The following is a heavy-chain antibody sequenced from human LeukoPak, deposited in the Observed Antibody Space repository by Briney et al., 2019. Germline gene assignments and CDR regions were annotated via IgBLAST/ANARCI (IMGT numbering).Heavy chain of an antibody. CDR2: LKSKGSGETT. Sequence: GGSLRLSCEASGFNFNDAWMSWVRQAPGKGLEWVGRLKSKGSGETTDYAAPVKGRFTISRDDSKNTLYLQMSSLEIEDTGVYFCAWEKDTALGRRLGNWGQGTLVSVSS. CDR1: GFNFNDAW. CDR3: AWEKDTALGRRLGN. D-gene: IGHD1-26*01. J-gene: IGHJ4*02. V-gene: IGHV3-15*01.